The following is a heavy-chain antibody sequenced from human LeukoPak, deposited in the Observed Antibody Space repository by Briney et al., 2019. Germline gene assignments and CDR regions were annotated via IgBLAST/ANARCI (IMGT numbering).Heavy chain of an antibody. Sequence: GASVKVSCKASGGTFSSYAISWVRQAPGQGLEWMGGIIPIFGTANYAQKFQGRVTITADESTSTAYMELSSLRSEDTAVYYCASQGEYNSSSGWFDPWGQGTLVTVSS. CDR1: GGTFSSYA. CDR2: IIPIFGTA. V-gene: IGHV1-69*13. CDR3: ASQGEYNSSSGWFDP. D-gene: IGHD6-6*01. J-gene: IGHJ5*02.